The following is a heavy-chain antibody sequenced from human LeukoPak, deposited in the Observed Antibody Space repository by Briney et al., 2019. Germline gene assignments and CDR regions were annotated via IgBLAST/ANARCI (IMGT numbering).Heavy chain of an antibody. CDR2: IIPIFGTA. Sequence: SVKVSCKASGGTFSSYAISWVRQAPGQGVEWMGRIIPIFGTANYAQKFQGRVTITTDESTSTAYMELSSLRSEDTAVYYCCSGYSYEFSDPWGQGTLVTVSS. CDR1: GGTFSSYA. CDR3: CSGYSYEFSDP. J-gene: IGHJ5*02. D-gene: IGHD5-18*01. V-gene: IGHV1-69*05.